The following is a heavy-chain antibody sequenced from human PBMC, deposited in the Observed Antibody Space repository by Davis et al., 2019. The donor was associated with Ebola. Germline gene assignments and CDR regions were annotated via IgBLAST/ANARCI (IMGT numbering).Heavy chain of an antibody. CDR3: ARDAFSLSRYDTEDH. Sequence: PGGSLRLSCAASGYTFRIHAMTWVRQAPGKGLEWVSALSGSGGLSYYADSVKGRFTISRDNARDSLYLQMDSLRVEDTAIYYCARDAFSLSRYDTEDHWGQGTLVTVSS. CDR2: LSGSGGLS. D-gene: IGHD3-9*01. CDR1: GYTFRIHA. V-gene: IGHV3-23*01. J-gene: IGHJ4*02.